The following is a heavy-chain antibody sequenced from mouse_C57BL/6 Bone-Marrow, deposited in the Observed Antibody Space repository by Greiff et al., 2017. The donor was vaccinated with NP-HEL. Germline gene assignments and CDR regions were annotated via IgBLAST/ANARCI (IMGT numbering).Heavy chain of an antibody. J-gene: IGHJ3*01. Sequence: QVQLQQPGAELVMPGASVKLSCKASGYTFTSYWMHWVKQRPGQGLEWIGEIDPSDSYTNYNQKFKGKSTLTVDKSSSTAYMQLGSLTSVDSAVYYCARGENDFPWFAYWGQGALVTVSA. D-gene: IGHD2-4*01. V-gene: IGHV1-69*01. CDR2: IDPSDSYT. CDR1: GYTFTSYW. CDR3: ARGENDFPWFAY.